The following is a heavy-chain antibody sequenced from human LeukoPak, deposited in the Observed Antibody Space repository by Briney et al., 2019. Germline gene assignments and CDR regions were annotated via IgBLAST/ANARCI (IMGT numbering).Heavy chain of an antibody. CDR3: ARGVVGYYYGMDV. D-gene: IGHD2-15*01. J-gene: IGHJ6*02. CDR1: GGSISSYY. Sequence: SETLSFTCTVSGGSISSYYWSWIRQPPGKGLEWIGYIYYSGSTNYNPSLKSRVTISVDTSKNQFSLKLSSVTAADTAVYYCARGVVGYYYGMDVWGQGTTVTVSS. V-gene: IGHV4-59*01. CDR2: IYYSGST.